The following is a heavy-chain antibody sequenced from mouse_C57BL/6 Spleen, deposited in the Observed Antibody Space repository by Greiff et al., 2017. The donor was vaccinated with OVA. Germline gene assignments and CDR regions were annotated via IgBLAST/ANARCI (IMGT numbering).Heavy chain of an antibody. D-gene: IGHD1-1*01. J-gene: IGHJ4*01. CDR2: ILPGSGST. CDR1: GYTFTGYW. Sequence: VQLQESGAELMKPGASVKLSCKATGYTFTGYWIEWVKQRPGHGLEWIGEILPGSGSTNYNEKFKGKATFTADTSSNTAYMQLSSLTTEDSAIYYCARRGKYYYGSSYVDYAMDYWGQGTSVTVSS. CDR3: ARRGKYYYGSSYVDYAMDY. V-gene: IGHV1-9*01.